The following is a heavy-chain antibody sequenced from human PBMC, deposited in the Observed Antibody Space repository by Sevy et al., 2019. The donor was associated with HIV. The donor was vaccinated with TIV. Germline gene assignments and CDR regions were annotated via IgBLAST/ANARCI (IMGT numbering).Heavy chain of an antibody. Sequence: SETLSLTCDVYGGSLHIYYWTWIRQPPGKGLEWIGEVQHSGSTNYNPSLKSRVTISVDTSKNHFSLKMTSVTAADTAVYYCATGQYKMDGSTGASGWFDPWGQGTLVTVSS. CDR1: GGSLHIYY. CDR2: VQHSGST. V-gene: IGHV4-34*01. D-gene: IGHD1-26*01. J-gene: IGHJ5*02. CDR3: ATGQYKMDGSTGASGWFDP.